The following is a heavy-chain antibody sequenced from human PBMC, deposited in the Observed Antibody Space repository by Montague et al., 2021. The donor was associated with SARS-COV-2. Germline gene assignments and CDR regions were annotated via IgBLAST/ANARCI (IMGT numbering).Heavy chain of an antibody. Sequence: SLRLSCAASGFTFSNYWMSWVRQAPGKGLEWVANIKKDGSDKYYVGSVRGRFTISRDNAKNSLDLQLNSLRVEDTAVYFCASEKLGFSGCSYGMDVWGQGTTVTVSS. V-gene: IGHV3-7*01. D-gene: IGHD2-15*01. CDR3: ASEKLGFSGCSYGMDV. CDR2: IKKDGSDK. J-gene: IGHJ6*02. CDR1: GFTFSNYW.